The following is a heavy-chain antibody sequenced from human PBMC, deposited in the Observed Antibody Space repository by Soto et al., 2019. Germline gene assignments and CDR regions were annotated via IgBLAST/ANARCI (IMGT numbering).Heavy chain of an antibody. V-gene: IGHV1-3*01. Sequence: VASVKVSCKATGYGFKNYTMAWVRQAPGQRLEWMGWINAGNSKTNYAQKFQGRVTITADKSTSTAYMELSSLRSEDTAVYYCARVGSFDIWGQGTMVTVSS. CDR2: INAGNSKT. CDR1: GYGFKNYT. J-gene: IGHJ3*02. D-gene: IGHD5-12*01. CDR3: ARVGSFDI.